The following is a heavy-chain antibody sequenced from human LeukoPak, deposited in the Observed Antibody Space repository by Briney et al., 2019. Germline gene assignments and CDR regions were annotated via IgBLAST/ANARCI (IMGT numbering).Heavy chain of an antibody. CDR2: ISGSGGST. CDR3: AKMYSSSWYLDYYFDY. J-gene: IGHJ4*02. Sequence: GGSLRLSCAASGFTFSSYAMSWVRQAPGKGLEWVSAISGSGGSTYYADSVKGRFTISRDNSKNTLYLQMNSLRAGDTAVYYCAKMYSSSWYLDYYFDYWGQGTLVTVSS. V-gene: IGHV3-23*01. CDR1: GFTFSSYA. D-gene: IGHD6-13*01.